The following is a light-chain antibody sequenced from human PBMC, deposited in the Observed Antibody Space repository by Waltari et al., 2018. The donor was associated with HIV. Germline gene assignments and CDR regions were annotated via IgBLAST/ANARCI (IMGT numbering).Light chain of an antibody. J-gene: IGKJ2*01. CDR2: LGS. CDR3: MQALQTPYT. Sequence: DIVMTQSPLSLPVTPGEPASISCTSTQSLLHSNGYNYLDWYVQKPGQSPQFLISLGSNRASGVPDRISGSGSATDFTLKISRVEAEDVGVYYCMQALQTPYTFGQGTKLEIK. CDR1: QSLLHSNGYNY. V-gene: IGKV2-28*01.